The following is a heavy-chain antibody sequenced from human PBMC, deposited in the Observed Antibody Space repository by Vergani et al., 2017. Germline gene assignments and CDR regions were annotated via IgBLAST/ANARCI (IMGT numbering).Heavy chain of an antibody. CDR1: GFTFSSYA. J-gene: IGHJ6*02. V-gene: IGHV3-23*01. CDR3: VKFITMVRGVITLGYGMDV. CDR2: ISSNGGST. Sequence: EVQLLESGGGLVQPGGSLRLSCAASGFTFSSYAMSWVRQAPGKGLEWVSAISSNGGSTYYADSVKGRFTISRDNSKNTLYLQMSSLRAEDTAVYYCVKFITMVRGVITLGYGMDVWGQGTTVTVSS. D-gene: IGHD3-10*01.